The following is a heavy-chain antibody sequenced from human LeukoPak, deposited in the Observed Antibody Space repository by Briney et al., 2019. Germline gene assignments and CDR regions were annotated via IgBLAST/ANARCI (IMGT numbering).Heavy chain of an antibody. CDR1: GGSFSGYY. V-gene: IGHV4-34*01. J-gene: IGHJ4*02. CDR3: ARVTRDEYSSSWVVDY. Sequence: SETLSLTCAVYGGSFSGYYWSWIRQPPGKGLEWIGEINHSGSTNYNPSLKSGVTISVDTSKNQFSLKLSSVTAADTAVYYCARVTRDEYSSSWVVDYWGRGTLVTVSS. D-gene: IGHD6-6*01. CDR2: INHSGST.